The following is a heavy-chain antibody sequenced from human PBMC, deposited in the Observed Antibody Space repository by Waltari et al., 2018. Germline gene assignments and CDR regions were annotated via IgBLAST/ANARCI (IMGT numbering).Heavy chain of an antibody. CDR1: GYTFTSYY. D-gene: IGHD2-2*01. J-gene: IGHJ2*01. CDR2: IKPSGCST. Sequence: QVQLVQSGAEVKKPGASVKVSCKASGYTFTSYYMHWVRQAPGPGLEWIVIIKPSGCSTSYAQKFQGRVTMTRDTSTSTVYMELSSLISEDTAVYYCAREDCSSTSCLHWYFDLWGRGTLVTVSS. CDR3: AREDCSSTSCLHWYFDL. V-gene: IGHV1-46*01.